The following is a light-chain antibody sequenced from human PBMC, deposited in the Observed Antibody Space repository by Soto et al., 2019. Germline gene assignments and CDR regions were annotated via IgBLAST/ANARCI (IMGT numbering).Light chain of an antibody. CDR3: QSFDSSLSAYV. J-gene: IGLJ1*01. CDR1: TSNIGAPYD. V-gene: IGLV1-40*01. Sequence: QSVLTQPPSVSGAPGQRVTISCTGSTSNIGAPYDVHWYQQLPGTAPKLLIYSNNNRPSGVPDRFSGSKSGTSASLAITGLQADDEADYHCQSFDSSLSAYVFGTGTKVTVL. CDR2: SNN.